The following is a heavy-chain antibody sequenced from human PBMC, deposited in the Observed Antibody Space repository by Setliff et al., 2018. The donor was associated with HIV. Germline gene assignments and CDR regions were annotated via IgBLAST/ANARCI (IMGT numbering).Heavy chain of an antibody. CDR3: ARAGSAGKFRAIAH. D-gene: IGHD6-13*01. V-gene: IGHV4-4*07. CDR2: IYTSGST. J-gene: IGHJ4*02. CDR1: GGSISSYY. Sequence: SETLSLTCTVSGGSISSYYWSWIRQPAGKGLEWIGRIYTSGSTHYNPSPKSRVTMSVDTSKNQFSLKLSSVPAADTAVYYCARAGSAGKFRAIAHWGQGTLVTVS.